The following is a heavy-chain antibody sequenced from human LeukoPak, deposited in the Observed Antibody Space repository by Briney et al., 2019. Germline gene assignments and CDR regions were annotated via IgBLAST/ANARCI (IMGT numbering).Heavy chain of an antibody. CDR3: ARVRDGYKNYYYYYGMDV. D-gene: IGHD5-24*01. CDR1: GGSISSSSYY. V-gene: IGHV4-39*07. CDR2: IYYSGST. Sequence: SETLSLTCTVSGGSISSSSYYWGWIRQPPGKGLEWIGSIYYSGSTYYNPSLKSRVTISVDTSKNQFSLKLSSVTAADTAVYYCARVRDGYKNYYYYYGMDVWGQGTTVTVSS. J-gene: IGHJ6*02.